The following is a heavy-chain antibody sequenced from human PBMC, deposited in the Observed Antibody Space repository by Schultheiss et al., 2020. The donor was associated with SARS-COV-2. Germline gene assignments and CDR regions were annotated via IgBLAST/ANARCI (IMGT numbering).Heavy chain of an antibody. CDR2: ISGGGGST. V-gene: IGHV3-23*01. CDR1: GFTFSNYA. CDR3: ARDARVTMIVVVPIPRDYGMDV. D-gene: IGHD3-22*01. Sequence: GGSLRLSCATSGFTFSNYAITWVRQAPGKGLEWVSAISGGGGSTYYADSVHGRFTIFRDNSKNTLYLQMNSLRAEDTAVYYCARDARVTMIVVVPIPRDYGMDVWGQGTTVTVSS. J-gene: IGHJ6*02.